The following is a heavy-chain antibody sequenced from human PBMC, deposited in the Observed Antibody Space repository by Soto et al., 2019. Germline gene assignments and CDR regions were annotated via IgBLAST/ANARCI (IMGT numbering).Heavy chain of an antibody. V-gene: IGHV1-58*01. J-gene: IGHJ6*02. CDR3: AADPIRAKSPKPPIAAAGIYYYGMDV. Sequence: GASVKVSCKASGFTFTSSAVQWVRQARGQRLEWIGWIVVGSGNTNYAQKFQERVTITRDMSTSTAYMELSSLRSEDTAVYYCAADPIRAKSPKPPIAAAGIYYYGMDVWGQGTTVTVSS. CDR1: GFTFTSSA. D-gene: IGHD6-13*01. CDR2: IVVGSGNT.